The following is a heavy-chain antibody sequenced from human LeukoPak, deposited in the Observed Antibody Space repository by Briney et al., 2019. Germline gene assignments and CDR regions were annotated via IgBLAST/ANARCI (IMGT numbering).Heavy chain of an antibody. D-gene: IGHD2-2*01. CDR1: GFTFSSYW. V-gene: IGHV3-7*01. Sequence: GGSLRLSCAASGFTFSSYWMSWVRQAPGKGLEWVANIKQDGSEKYYVDSVKGRFTISRDNAKNSLYLQMNSLRAEDTAVYYCARDPDPHTMHAFDIWGQGTMVTVSS. CDR3: ARDPDPHTMHAFDI. CDR2: IKQDGSEK. J-gene: IGHJ3*02.